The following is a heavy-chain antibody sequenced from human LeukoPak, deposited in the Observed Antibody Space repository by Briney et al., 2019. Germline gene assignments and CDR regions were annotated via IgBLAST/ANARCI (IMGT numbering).Heavy chain of an antibody. CDR1: GGSISRYY. CDR2: INYSGST. V-gene: IGHV4-59*12. J-gene: IGHJ4*02. D-gene: IGHD5-18*01. Sequence: SETLSLTCTVSGGSISRYYWTWIRQPPGKGLEWIGYINYSGSTNFNPSLKSRVTMSVDTSKNQFSLKLRSVTAADTAVYYCAREVAGIQLFDYWGQGTLVTVSS. CDR3: AREVAGIQLFDY.